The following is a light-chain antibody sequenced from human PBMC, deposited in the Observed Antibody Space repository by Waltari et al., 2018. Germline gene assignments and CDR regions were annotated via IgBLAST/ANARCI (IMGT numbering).Light chain of an antibody. J-gene: IGKJ4*01. CDR1: QDISNY. CDR3: QQYNSYPLT. CDR2: AAS. Sequence: DIQMTQSPSSLSASVGDRVTITCRASQDISNYLAWFQQKPGKAPKSLSSAASSLQSGVPSKFSGSGSGTDFTLTISSLQAEDFATYYCQQYNSYPLTFGGGTKVEIK. V-gene: IGKV1-16*02.